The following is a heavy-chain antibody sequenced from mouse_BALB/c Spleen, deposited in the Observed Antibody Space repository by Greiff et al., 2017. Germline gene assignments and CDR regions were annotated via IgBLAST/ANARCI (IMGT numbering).Heavy chain of an antibody. V-gene: IGHV5-12-1*01. D-gene: IGHD2-14*01. CDR1: GFAFSSYD. CDR2: ISSGGGST. J-gene: IGHJ2*01. Sequence: EVQVVESGGGLVKPGGSLKLSCAASGFAFSSYDMSWVRQTPGKRLEWVAYISSGGGSTYYPDTVKGRFTISRDNAKNTLYLQMSSLKSEDTAMYYCARHRYDYFDYWGQGTTLTVSS. CDR3: ARHRYDYFDY.